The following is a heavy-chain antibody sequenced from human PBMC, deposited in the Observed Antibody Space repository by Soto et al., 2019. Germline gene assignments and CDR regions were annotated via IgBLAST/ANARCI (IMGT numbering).Heavy chain of an antibody. Sequence: GESLKISCKGSGYSFTSDWIGWVRQMPGKGLEWMGIIYPDDSDTRYSPSFQGQVTISADKSISTAYLQWSSLKASDTAMYYCARYNFDRSGYYYFDYWGQGTLVTVSS. CDR3: ARYNFDRSGYYYFDY. V-gene: IGHV5-51*01. CDR2: IYPDDSDT. D-gene: IGHD3-22*01. J-gene: IGHJ4*02. CDR1: GYSFTSDW.